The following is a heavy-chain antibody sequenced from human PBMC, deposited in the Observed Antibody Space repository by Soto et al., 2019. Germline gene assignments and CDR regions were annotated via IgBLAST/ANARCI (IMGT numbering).Heavy chain of an antibody. Sequence: GGSLRLSCAASGFTVSSNYMSWVRQAPGKWLEWVSVIYSGGSTYYADSVKGRFTISRDNSKNTLYLQMNSLRAEDTAVYYCARGKRYYDSSGYYSRGMDVWGQGXTVTVYS. CDR2: IYSGGST. V-gene: IGHV3-53*01. J-gene: IGHJ6*02. CDR3: ARGKRYYDSSGYYSRGMDV. D-gene: IGHD3-22*01. CDR1: GFTVSSNY.